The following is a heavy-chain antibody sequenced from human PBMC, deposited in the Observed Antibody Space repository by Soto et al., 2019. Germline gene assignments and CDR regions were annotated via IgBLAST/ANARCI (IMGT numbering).Heavy chain of an antibody. CDR1: GASFSGYY. CDR2: INHSGST. D-gene: IGHD3-16*02. CDR3: ASRSGITFGGVIVKYYFDY. J-gene: IGHJ4*02. V-gene: IGHV4-34*01. Sequence: ESLSLTCAVYGASFSGYYWSGIRQPPGKGLEWIGEINHSGSTNYNPSLKSRVTISVDTSKNQFSLKLSSVTAADTAVYYCASRSGITFGGVIVKYYFDYWGQGTLVTVYS.